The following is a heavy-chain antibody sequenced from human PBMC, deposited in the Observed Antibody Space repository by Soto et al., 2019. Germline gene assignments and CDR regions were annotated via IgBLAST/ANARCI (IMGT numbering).Heavy chain of an antibody. D-gene: IGHD3-22*01. V-gene: IGHV1-8*01. CDR2: MNPNSGNT. CDR1: GYTFTSYD. Sequence: VASVKVSCKASGYTFTSYDINWVRQATGQGLEWMGWMNPNSGNTGYAQKFQGRVTMTRNTSISTAYMELSSLRSEDTAVYYCARYPPGYYDSSGYYSDYWGQGTLVTVSS. CDR3: ARYPPGYYDSSGYYSDY. J-gene: IGHJ4*02.